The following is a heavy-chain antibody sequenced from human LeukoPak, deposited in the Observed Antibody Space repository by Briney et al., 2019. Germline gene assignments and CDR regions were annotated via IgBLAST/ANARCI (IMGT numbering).Heavy chain of an antibody. V-gene: IGHV4-59*12. D-gene: IGHD1-26*01. CDR2: FYYSGST. CDR1: GGSFSTYY. CDR3: ARGQGGNYYLNYFDY. J-gene: IGHJ4*03. Sequence: SETLSLTCTVTGGSFSTYYWSWIRQPPGKGLEWIGHFYYSGSTNYNPSLRSRVTISVDTSRNQFSLRLTSVTAADTAVYYCARGQGGNYYLNYFDYWGQGTTVTVSS.